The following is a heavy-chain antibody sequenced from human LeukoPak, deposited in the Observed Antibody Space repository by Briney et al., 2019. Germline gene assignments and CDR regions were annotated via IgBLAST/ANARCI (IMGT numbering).Heavy chain of an antibody. CDR2: ISGRGGST. Sequence: GGSLRLSCAASGFTFSSYAMSWVRKAPGKGLEWVSAISGRGGSTYYADSVKGRFTISRDNSKNTLYLQMNSLRAADSPVYYRAIDSLPGIAAAGTDYWGQGTLVTVSS. CDR3: AIDSLPGIAAAGTDY. J-gene: IGHJ4*02. V-gene: IGHV3-23*01. D-gene: IGHD6-13*01. CDR1: GFTFSSYA.